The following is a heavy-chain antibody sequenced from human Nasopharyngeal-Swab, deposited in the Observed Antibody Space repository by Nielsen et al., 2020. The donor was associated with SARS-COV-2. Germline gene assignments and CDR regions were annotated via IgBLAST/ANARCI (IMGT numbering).Heavy chain of an antibody. Sequence: GESLKISCAASGFTFSSYEMNWVRQAPGKGLEWVANIKEDGSEAHYVGSVRGRFTISRDNAENSLYLQMNSLRAEDTAVYYCAKDIRGYYDFSPWGLGTLVTVAS. CDR2: IKEDGSEA. D-gene: IGHD3-3*01. CDR1: GFTFSSYE. CDR3: AKDIRGYYDFSP. J-gene: IGHJ5*02. V-gene: IGHV3-7*03.